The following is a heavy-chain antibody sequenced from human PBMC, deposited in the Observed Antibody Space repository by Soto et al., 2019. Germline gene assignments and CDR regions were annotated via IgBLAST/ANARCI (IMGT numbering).Heavy chain of an antibody. CDR1: GGSISSYY. J-gene: IGHJ4*02. CDR2: IYYSGST. Sequence: SETLSLTCTVSGGSISSYYWSWIRQPPGKGLEWIGYIYYSGSTNYNPSLKSRVTISVDTSKNQFSLKLSSVTAADTAVYYCARYHRGYSSGWYSDFGSYYFDYWGQGTLVTVSS. CDR3: ARYHRGYSSGWYSDFGSYYFDY. V-gene: IGHV4-59*01. D-gene: IGHD6-19*01.